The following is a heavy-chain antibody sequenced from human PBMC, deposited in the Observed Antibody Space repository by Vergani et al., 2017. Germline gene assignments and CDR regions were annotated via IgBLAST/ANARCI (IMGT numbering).Heavy chain of an antibody. CDR3: ARVPSIGLRNFDY. CDR2: INPNSGGT. D-gene: IGHD3-16*01. V-gene: IGHV1-2*02. CDR1: GGTFSSYA. J-gene: IGHJ4*02. Sequence: QVQLVESGAEVKKPGSSVKVSCKASGGTFSSYAISWVRQAPGQGLEWMGWINPNSGGTNYAQKFQGRVTMTRDTSISTAYMELSRLRSDDTAVYYCARVPSIGLRNFDYWGQGTLVTVSS.